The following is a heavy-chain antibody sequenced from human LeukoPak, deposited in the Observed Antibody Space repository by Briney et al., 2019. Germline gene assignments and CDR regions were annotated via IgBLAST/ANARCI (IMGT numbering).Heavy chain of an antibody. CDR3: ARGALTMVRGVIAYYSYGMDV. V-gene: IGHV3-7*01. Sequence: GGSLRLSCAASAFTFSKYWMSWVRQAPGKGLEGVANIKQDGSEKYYVDSVRGRFTISRDNAKNSLYLQMNSLRAEDTAVYYCARGALTMVRGVIAYYSYGMDVWGQGTTVTVS. CDR1: AFTFSKYW. J-gene: IGHJ6*02. D-gene: IGHD3-10*01. CDR2: IKQDGSEK.